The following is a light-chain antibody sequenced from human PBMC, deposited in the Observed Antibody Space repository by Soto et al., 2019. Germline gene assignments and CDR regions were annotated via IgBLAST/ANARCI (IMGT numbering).Light chain of an antibody. J-gene: IGKJ1*01. CDR3: QHYGSSWT. CDR1: LSVSTD. Sequence: EIVLTQSPGTLSLSPGTRAILSCRASLSVSTDVAWYQQKPGQAPSLVIFGASSRAAGIPARFSGSGSGTDFTLTISRLEPEDFAVYYCQHYGSSWTFGQGTKVDIK. CDR2: GAS. V-gene: IGKV3-20*01.